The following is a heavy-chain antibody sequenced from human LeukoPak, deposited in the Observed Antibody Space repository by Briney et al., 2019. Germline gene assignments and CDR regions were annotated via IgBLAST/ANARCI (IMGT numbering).Heavy chain of an antibody. D-gene: IGHD4-17*01. J-gene: IGHJ4*02. CDR3: ARGGDYPFDY. CDR1: GFTFINYG. V-gene: IGHV3-74*01. Sequence: PGRSLRLSCAASGFTFINYGMHWVRQAPGKGLVWVSRIKSDGSNTNYADSVKGRFTISRDNAKNTLYLQMNSLRAEDTALYYCARGGDYPFDYWGQGTLVTVSS. CDR2: IKSDGSNT.